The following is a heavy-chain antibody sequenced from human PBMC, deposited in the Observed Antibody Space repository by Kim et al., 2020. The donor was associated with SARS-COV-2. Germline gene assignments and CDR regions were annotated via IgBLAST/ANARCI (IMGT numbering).Heavy chain of an antibody. CDR1: GYTFTSYY. CDR2: INPSGGST. CDR3: ATVRAPERDYYYYGMDV. V-gene: IGHV1-46*01. J-gene: IGHJ6*02. Sequence: ASVKVSCKASGYTFTSYYMHWVRQAPGQGLEWMGIINPSGGSTSYAQKFQGRVTMTRDTSTSTVYMELSSLRSEDTAVYYCATVRAPERDYYYYGMDVWGQGTTVTVSS. D-gene: IGHD1-26*01.